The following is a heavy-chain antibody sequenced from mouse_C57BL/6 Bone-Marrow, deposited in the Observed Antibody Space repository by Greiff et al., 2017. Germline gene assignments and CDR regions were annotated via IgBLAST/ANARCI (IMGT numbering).Heavy chain of an antibody. V-gene: IGHV1-54*01. CDR3: ARSCYYCGGSLFAY. J-gene: IGHJ3*01. Sequence: VQLQQSGAELVRPGTSVKLSCKASGYAFTNYLIEWVKQRPGQGLEWIGVINPGSGGTNYNEKFKGKATLTADKSSSTAYMQLSSLTSEDSAVYFCARSCYYCGGSLFAYWGQGTLVTVSA. CDR2: INPGSGGT. CDR1: GYAFTNYL. D-gene: IGHD1-1*01.